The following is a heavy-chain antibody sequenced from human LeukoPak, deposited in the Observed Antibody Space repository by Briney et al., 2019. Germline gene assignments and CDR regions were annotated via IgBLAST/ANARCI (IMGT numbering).Heavy chain of an antibody. CDR2: NSSGSTNI. CDR1: GFTFSIYS. V-gene: IGHV3-21*01. Sequence: GGSLRLSCAASGFTFSIYSMNWVRQAPGKGLEWVSFNSSGSTNIYYADSVRGRFTISRDNAKNSLYLQMNSLRVEDTAVYYCARVGGYCSSVSNCYGDYWGQGTLVTVSS. D-gene: IGHD2-2*03. CDR3: ARVGGYCSSVSNCYGDY. J-gene: IGHJ4*02.